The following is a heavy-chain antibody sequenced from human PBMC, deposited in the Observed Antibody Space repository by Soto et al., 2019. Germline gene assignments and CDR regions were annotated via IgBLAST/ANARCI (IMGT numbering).Heavy chain of an antibody. V-gene: IGHV1-2*02. D-gene: IGHD3-22*01. J-gene: IGHJ6*02. CDR2: INPNSGGT. Sequence: QVQLVQSGAEVKKPGASVKVSCKASGYTFTGYYMHWVRQAPGQGLEWMGWINPNSGGTNYAQKFQGRVTMTSDTSISTAYMELSRLRSDDTAVYYCARNAHDSSGYYNYYYYGMDVWGQGTTVTVSS. CDR1: GYTFTGYY. CDR3: ARNAHDSSGYYNYYYYGMDV.